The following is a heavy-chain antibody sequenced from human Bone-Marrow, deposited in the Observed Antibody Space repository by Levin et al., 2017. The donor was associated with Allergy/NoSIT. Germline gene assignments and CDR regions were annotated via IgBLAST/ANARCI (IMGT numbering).Heavy chain of an antibody. CDR3: ARHDYDVLTGSFLLDY. CDR1: GVSIRNSY. J-gene: IGHJ4*02. Sequence: SETLSLTCTVSGVSIRNSYWSWIRQPAGQGLEWIGRINSAGTTNYNPSLKSRVTMSVDTAKTQFSLKLTSVTAADTAVYYCARHDYDVLTGSFLLDYWGQGTLVTVSS. D-gene: IGHD3-9*01. CDR2: INSAGTT. V-gene: IGHV4-4*07.